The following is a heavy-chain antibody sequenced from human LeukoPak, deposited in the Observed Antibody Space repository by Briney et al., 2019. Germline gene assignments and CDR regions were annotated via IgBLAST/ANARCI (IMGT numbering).Heavy chain of an antibody. CDR3: AHRRGGYNWNHGDFDY. D-gene: IGHD1-14*01. Sequence: SGPTLVNPTQALALTCTFSGFSLSTTGVGVGWIRQSPGKALEWPALIYWDDDKRYSPSLKNRLTITKDASKNLGVLTMTNVDPVDTATYYCAHRRGGYNWNHGDFDYWGQGTLVTVSS. CDR2: IYWDDDK. V-gene: IGHV2-5*02. J-gene: IGHJ4*02. CDR1: GFSLSTTGVG.